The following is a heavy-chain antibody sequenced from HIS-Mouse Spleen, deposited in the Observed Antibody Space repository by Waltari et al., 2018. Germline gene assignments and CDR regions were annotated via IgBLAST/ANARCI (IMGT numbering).Heavy chain of an antibody. CDR3: ARGYLAAGNFDY. V-gene: IGHV1-2*02. CDR1: GYTFTGYY. Sequence: QVQLVQSGAEVKKPGASVKVSCKASGYTFTGYYMHWVRQAPGQGLEGMGWINPNSGGTKYAQKFQGRVTMTRDTSISTAYMELSRLRSDDTAVYYCARGYLAAGNFDYWGQGTLVTVSS. CDR2: INPNSGGT. J-gene: IGHJ4*02. D-gene: IGHD6-13*01.